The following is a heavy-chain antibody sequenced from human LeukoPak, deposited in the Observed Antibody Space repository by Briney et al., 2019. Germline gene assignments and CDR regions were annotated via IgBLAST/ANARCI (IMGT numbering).Heavy chain of an antibody. J-gene: IGHJ4*02. Sequence: SETLSLTCTVSGYSISSGYYWGWIRQPPGKGLEWIGSIYHSGSTYYNPSLKSRVTISVDTSKNQFSLKLSSVTAADTAVYYCARGRITMVRGVTPYDYWGQGTLVTVSS. CDR2: IYHSGST. D-gene: IGHD3-10*01. CDR3: ARGRITMVRGVTPYDY. CDR1: GYSISSGYY. V-gene: IGHV4-38-2*02.